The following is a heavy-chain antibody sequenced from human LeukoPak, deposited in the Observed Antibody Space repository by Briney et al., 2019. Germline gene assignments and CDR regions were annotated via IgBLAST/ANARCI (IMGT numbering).Heavy chain of an antibody. D-gene: IGHD2-15*01. Sequence: PGGSLRLSCAASGFTFSSYGMHWVRQAPGKGLEWVAFIRYDGSNKYYADSVKGRFTISRDNSKNTLYLQMNSLRAEDTAVYYCARDFRWGGSQLFRFDPWGQGTLVTVSS. CDR1: GFTFSSYG. J-gene: IGHJ5*02. CDR2: IRYDGSNK. CDR3: ARDFRWGGSQLFRFDP. V-gene: IGHV3-30*02.